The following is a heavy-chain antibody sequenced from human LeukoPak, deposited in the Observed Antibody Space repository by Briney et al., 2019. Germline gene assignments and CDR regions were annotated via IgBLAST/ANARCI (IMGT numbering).Heavy chain of an antibody. D-gene: IGHD1-7*01. V-gene: IGHV4-34*01. CDR3: GRGVDGELSN. J-gene: IGHJ4*02. Sequence: SETLSLTCAVYGGSFSGYYWSWIRQPPGKGLEWIGEINHSGSTNYNPSLKSRVTISVDTSKNQFSLKLSSVTAADTAVYYCGRGVDGELSNWGQGTLVTVSS. CDR2: INHSGST. CDR1: GGSFSGYY.